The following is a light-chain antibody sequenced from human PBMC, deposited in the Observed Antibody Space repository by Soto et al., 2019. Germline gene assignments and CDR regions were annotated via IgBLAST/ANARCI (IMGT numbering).Light chain of an antibody. Sequence: QPVLTQPRSVSGSPGQSVTISCTGTSSDVGGYNFVSWYQQHPGKAPKLMIYDVTKRPSGVPHRFSGSKSGNTASLTISGLQAEDEADYYCCSYAGSYSYVFGTGTKLTVL. CDR2: DVT. J-gene: IGLJ1*01. CDR1: SSDVGGYNF. V-gene: IGLV2-11*01. CDR3: CSYAGSYSYV.